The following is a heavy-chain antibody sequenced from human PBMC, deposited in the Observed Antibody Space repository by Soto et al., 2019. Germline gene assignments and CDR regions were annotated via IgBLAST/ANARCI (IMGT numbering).Heavy chain of an antibody. J-gene: IGHJ6*02. D-gene: IGHD6-19*01. V-gene: IGHV3-30-3*01. CDR1: GFTFSSYD. Sequence: GGSLRLSCSASGFTFSSYDMHWVRQAPGKGLEWVAVISYDGSNKYYADSVKGRFTISRDNSKNTLYLQMNSLRAEDTAVYYCARDVPEPVAGPQNYYYYYGMDVWGQGTTVTVSS. CDR2: ISYDGSNK. CDR3: ARDVPEPVAGPQNYYYYYGMDV.